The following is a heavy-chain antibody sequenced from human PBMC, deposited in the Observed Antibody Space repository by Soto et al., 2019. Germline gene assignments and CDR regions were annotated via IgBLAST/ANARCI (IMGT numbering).Heavy chain of an antibody. Sequence: PGESLKISCKGSGYGFTSYWIGWVRQMPGKGLEWMGTIYPGDSDTRYSPSFQGQVTISADKSISTAYLQWSSLKASDTAMYYCASTSIAAASLYAFDIWGQGTMVTVSS. CDR3: ASTSIAAASLYAFDI. CDR1: GYGFTSYW. V-gene: IGHV5-51*01. J-gene: IGHJ3*02. D-gene: IGHD6-13*01. CDR2: IYPGDSDT.